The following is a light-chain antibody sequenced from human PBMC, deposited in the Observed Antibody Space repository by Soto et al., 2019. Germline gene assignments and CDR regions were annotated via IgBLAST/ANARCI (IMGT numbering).Light chain of an antibody. Sequence: EIVLTQSPATLSLSPGERATLSCRASQSVSSDLGWYQQKPGQAPRLLIYDASNRATGIPARFSGSGSGTDFTLTISSLEPEDFAVYYCHQRSNWPLTFGGGTKVEIK. V-gene: IGKV3-11*01. CDR1: QSVSSD. CDR3: HQRSNWPLT. CDR2: DAS. J-gene: IGKJ4*01.